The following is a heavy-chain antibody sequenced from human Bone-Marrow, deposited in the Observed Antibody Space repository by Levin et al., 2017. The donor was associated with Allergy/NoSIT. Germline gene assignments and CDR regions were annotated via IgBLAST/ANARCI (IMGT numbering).Heavy chain of an antibody. CDR1: GFTFSSYA. J-gene: IGHJ4*02. V-gene: IGHV3-23*01. Sequence: AGGSLRLSCAASGFTFSSYAMRWVRQAPGKGLDWVSAISGGGTSTYYADSVKGRFTISRDNSMTTLYLQMNSLRAEDTAVYYCAKGAGWVAGAVALIWGQGTLVTVSS. CDR3: AKGAGWVAGAVALI. CDR2: ISGGGTST. D-gene: IGHD6-19*01.